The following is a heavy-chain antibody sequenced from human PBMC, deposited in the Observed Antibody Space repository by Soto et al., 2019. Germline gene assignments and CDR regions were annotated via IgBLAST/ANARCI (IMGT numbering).Heavy chain of an antibody. J-gene: IGHJ4*02. Sequence: PVGSLRLSGTASGFTFGDYAINWVRQVPGKGLEWLGFIRNDIYDETTEYAASVKGRIIISRDDSKSMAYLQMDSLKTEDTGVYYCTRGRDGYNPYYFLYWGQGALVTVSS. CDR2: IRNDIYDETT. CDR1: GFTFGDYA. D-gene: IGHD5-12*01. CDR3: TRGRDGYNPYYFLY. V-gene: IGHV3-49*04.